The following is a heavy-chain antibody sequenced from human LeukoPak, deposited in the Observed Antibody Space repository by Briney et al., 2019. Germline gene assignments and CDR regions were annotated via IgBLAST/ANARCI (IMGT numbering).Heavy chain of an antibody. CDR3: ASEPSSGFP. Sequence: GESLKISCKGSGYSFTSYWIGWVRQLPGKGLEWMGIIYPGDSDTRYSPSFQGQVTISVDKSISTAYLQWSSLKASDSAVYFCASEPSSGFPWGQGTLVTVSS. CDR1: GYSFTSYW. CDR2: IYPGDSDT. J-gene: IGHJ5*02. D-gene: IGHD3-22*01. V-gene: IGHV5-51*01.